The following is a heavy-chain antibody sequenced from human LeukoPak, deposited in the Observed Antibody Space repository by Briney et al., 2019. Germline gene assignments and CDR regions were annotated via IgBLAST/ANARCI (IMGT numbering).Heavy chain of an antibody. Sequence: GSLRLSCAASGFTFSSYGMHWVRQAPGKGLEWIGSIYYSGSTYYNPSLKSRVTISVDTSKNQFSLKLSSVTAADTAVYYCARGVVATIMGRDYYYGMDVWGQGTTVTVSS. CDR3: ARGVVATIMGRDYYYGMDV. CDR1: GFTFSSYG. J-gene: IGHJ6*02. D-gene: IGHD5-12*01. CDR2: IYYSGST. V-gene: IGHV4-39*07.